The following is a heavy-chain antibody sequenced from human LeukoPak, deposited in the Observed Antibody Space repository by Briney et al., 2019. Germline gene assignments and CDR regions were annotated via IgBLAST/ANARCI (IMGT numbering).Heavy chain of an antibody. D-gene: IGHD4-17*01. V-gene: IGHV3-21*01. Sequence: GGSLRLSCAVSGFTFSSYSMNWVRQAPGKGLEWVSSISSSSSYIYYADSVKGRFTISRDNAKNSLYLQMNSLRAEDTAVYYCARDALDDYGDYLLGSFDYWGQGTLVTVSS. J-gene: IGHJ4*02. CDR1: GFTFSSYS. CDR3: ARDALDDYGDYLLGSFDY. CDR2: ISSSSSYI.